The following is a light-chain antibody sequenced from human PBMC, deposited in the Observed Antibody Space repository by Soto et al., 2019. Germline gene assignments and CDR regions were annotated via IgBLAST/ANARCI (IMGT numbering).Light chain of an antibody. CDR1: QSISIY. Sequence: DIQMTQSPSSLSASVGDRVTITCRASQSISIYLNWSQHKPGKAPKLLIYAASRLESGVPSRFSGSGSGTDFALTISSLQPEDVATYYCQQSYSPPLFTFGPGTKVDIK. V-gene: IGKV1-39*01. CDR3: QQSYSPPLFT. CDR2: AAS. J-gene: IGKJ3*01.